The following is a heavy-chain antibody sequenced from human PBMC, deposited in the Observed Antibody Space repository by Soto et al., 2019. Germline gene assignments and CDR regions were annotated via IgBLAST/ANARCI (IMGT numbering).Heavy chain of an antibody. Sequence: QVQLVQSGAEVKKPGASVKVSCKASGYTFISYDINWVRQATGQGLEWMGWMNPNTGDTGYAQKFHGIVTMTRNTSINTANLELSSLRSDDTAVYFCARGDGYIVDSWGQGTLVTVSS. D-gene: IGHD5-12*01. CDR3: ARGDGYIVDS. CDR1: GYTFISYD. J-gene: IGHJ4*02. CDR2: MNPNTGDT. V-gene: IGHV1-8*01.